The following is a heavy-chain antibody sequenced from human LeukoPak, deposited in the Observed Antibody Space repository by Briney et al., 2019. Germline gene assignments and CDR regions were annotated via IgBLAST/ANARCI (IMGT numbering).Heavy chain of an antibody. D-gene: IGHD6-6*01. Sequence: GGSLRLSCAASGFTFSSYGMHWVRQAPGKGLEWVAVIWYDGSNKYHADSVKGRFTISRDNSKNTLYLQMNSLRAEDTAAYYCAKEYSSSSAIFDYWGQGTLVTVSS. CDR1: GFTFSSYG. CDR3: AKEYSSSSAIFDY. CDR2: IWYDGSNK. J-gene: IGHJ4*02. V-gene: IGHV3-33*06.